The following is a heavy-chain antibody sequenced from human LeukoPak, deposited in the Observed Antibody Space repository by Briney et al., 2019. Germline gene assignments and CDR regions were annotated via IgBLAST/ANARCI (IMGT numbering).Heavy chain of an antibody. Sequence: GGSLRLSCVISGYTFTHYGFHWVRQAPGKALEWVAYISYNGNNKYEDSVKGRFTISRDNSKSTLHLQMNGLRAEDTAVYYCAKDYCSGGSCYRDYWGQGTLVTVSS. D-gene: IGHD2-15*01. CDR2: ISYNGNNK. CDR3: AKDYCSGGSCYRDY. J-gene: IGHJ4*02. V-gene: IGHV3-30*18. CDR1: GYTFTHYG.